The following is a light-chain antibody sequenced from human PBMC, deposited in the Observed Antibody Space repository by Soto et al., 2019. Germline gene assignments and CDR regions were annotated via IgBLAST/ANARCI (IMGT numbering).Light chain of an antibody. Sequence: DIVMTQSPESLAVSLGERATINCKSSQSVLYSPNNKNYLAWYQQKPGRPPKLLIYWASTRESGVPERFSGSGSGTDFTLTISSLQAEDVAVYYCQQYYSSPWTFGQGTKVEIK. CDR1: QSVLYSPNNKNY. CDR3: QQYYSSPWT. CDR2: WAS. J-gene: IGKJ1*01. V-gene: IGKV4-1*01.